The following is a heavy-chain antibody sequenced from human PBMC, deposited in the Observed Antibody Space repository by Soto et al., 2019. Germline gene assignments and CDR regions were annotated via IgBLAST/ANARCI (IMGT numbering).Heavy chain of an antibody. V-gene: IGHV1-69*12. J-gene: IGHJ6*02. Sequence: QVQLVQSGAEVKKPGSSVKVSCKASGGTFSSYAISWVRQAPGQGLEWMGGIIPIFGTANYAQKFQGRVTITADVSTSTAYMELSSLRSEDTAVYYCARGLPELTFYGSGRYYGMDVWGQGTTVTVSS. D-gene: IGHD3-10*01. CDR1: GGTFSSYA. CDR3: ARGLPELTFYGSGRYYGMDV. CDR2: IIPIFGTA.